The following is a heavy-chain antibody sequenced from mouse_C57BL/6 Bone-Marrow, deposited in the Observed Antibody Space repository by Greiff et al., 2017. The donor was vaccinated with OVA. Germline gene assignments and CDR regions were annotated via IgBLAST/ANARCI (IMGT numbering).Heavy chain of an antibody. D-gene: IGHD3-3*01. CDR1: GYTFTSYG. J-gene: IGHJ3*01. CDR2: IYPRSGNT. CDR3: ARLGQAY. V-gene: IGHV1-81*01. Sequence: VHLVESGAELARPGASVKLSCKASGYTFTSYGISWVKQRTGQGLEWIGEIYPRSGNTYYNEKFKGKATLTADKSSSTAYMELRSLTSEDSAVYFCARLGQAYWGQGTLVTVSA.